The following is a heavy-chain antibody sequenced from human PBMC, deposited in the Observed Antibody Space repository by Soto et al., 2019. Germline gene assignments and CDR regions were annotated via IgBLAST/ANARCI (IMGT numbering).Heavy chain of an antibody. Sequence: SETLSLTCIVSGDSVTSGSYYWTWLRQPPGKGLEWIGYISYTGRTKYNPSLQSRVTISVDTSKNDFSLNLSSVTAADTAVYFCAREWGLLPYYVMNVWGHGAAVTVSS. CDR2: ISYTGRT. CDR1: GDSVTSGSYY. J-gene: IGHJ6*02. D-gene: IGHD7-27*01. CDR3: AREWGLLPYYVMNV. V-gene: IGHV4-61*03.